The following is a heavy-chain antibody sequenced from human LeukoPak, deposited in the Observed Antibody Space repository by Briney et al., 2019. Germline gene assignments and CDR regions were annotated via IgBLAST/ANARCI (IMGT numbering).Heavy chain of an antibody. Sequence: PGGSLRLSCAASGFTFSSYWMHWVRQAPGQGLVWVSRIYNDGSDTNYADSVKGRFTISGDNAKNTLYLQMNSLRAEDTAVYYCARDNYYGSGSDYWGQGTLVTVSS. CDR3: ARDNYYGSGSDY. J-gene: IGHJ4*02. CDR2: IYNDGSDT. D-gene: IGHD3-10*01. CDR1: GFTFSSYW. V-gene: IGHV3-74*01.